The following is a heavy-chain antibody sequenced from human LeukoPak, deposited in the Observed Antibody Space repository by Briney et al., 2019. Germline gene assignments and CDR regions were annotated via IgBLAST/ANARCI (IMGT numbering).Heavy chain of an antibody. Sequence: PSQTLSLTCAVSGGSISSGGYSWSWVRQPPGKGLEWIGEVYHSGSTNYNPSLKSRVTISVDKSKNQFSLKLSSVTAADTAVYYCASMAGSSWYLDYWGQGTLVTVSS. CDR1: GGSISSGGYS. CDR3: ASMAGSSWYLDY. CDR2: VYHSGST. D-gene: IGHD6-13*01. V-gene: IGHV4-30-2*01. J-gene: IGHJ4*02.